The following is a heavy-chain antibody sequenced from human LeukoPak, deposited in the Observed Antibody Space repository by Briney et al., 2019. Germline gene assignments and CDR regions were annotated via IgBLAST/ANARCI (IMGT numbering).Heavy chain of an antibody. CDR3: ARGYSGFDCSESC. D-gene: IGHD5-12*01. V-gene: IGHV3-21*01. CDR2: ISTGSSYI. Sequence: PGGSLRLSCAASGFTVSSNYMSWVRQAPGKGLEWVSSISTGSSYIYYADSVKGRFTISRDNAKNSLYLQMNSLRADDTAVYYCARGYSGFDCSESCWGQGTLVTVS. CDR1: GFTVSSNY. J-gene: IGHJ4*02.